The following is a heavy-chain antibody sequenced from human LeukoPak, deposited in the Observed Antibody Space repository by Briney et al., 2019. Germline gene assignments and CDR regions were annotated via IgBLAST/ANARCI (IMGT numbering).Heavy chain of an antibody. D-gene: IGHD1-26*01. Sequence: SQTLSLTCAISGDSVSSNSAAWNWLRQSPSRGLEWLGRTYYRSKWYNDYAVSVKSRITINPDTSKNQFSLQLNSVTPEDTAVYYCARLRGSYWKVDHYYFDYWGQGTLVTVSS. V-gene: IGHV6-1*01. J-gene: IGHJ4*02. CDR3: ARLRGSYWKVDHYYFDY. CDR1: GDSVSSNSAA. CDR2: TYYRSKWYN.